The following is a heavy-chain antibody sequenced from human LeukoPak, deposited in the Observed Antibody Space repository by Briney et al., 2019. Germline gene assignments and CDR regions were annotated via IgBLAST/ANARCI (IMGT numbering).Heavy chain of an antibody. CDR2: ISAYNGNT. V-gene: IGHV1-18*01. J-gene: IGHJ4*02. CDR1: GYTFTSYG. Sequence: ASVKVSCKASGYTFTSYGISWVRQAPGQGLEWMGWISAYNGNTNYAQKLQGRVTMTTDTSTSTVYMELSSLRSEDTAVYYCARLRDSSGYLLDYWGQGTLVTVSS. CDR3: ARLRDSSGYLLDY. D-gene: IGHD3-22*01.